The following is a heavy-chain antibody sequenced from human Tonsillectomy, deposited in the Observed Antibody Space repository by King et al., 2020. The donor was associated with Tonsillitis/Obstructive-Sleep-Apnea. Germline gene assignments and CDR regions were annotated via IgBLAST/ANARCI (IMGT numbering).Heavy chain of an antibody. J-gene: IGHJ4*02. D-gene: IGHD3-16*01. Sequence: QVQLQESGPGLVKPSETLSLTCTVSGGSISSYYWSWIRQPPGKGLEWIGYIYYSGSTNYNPSLKSRVTISVDTSKNQFSLKLSSVTAADTAVYYCARDRWGGGGIQPFDYWGQGTLVTVSS. CDR2: IYYSGST. CDR1: GGSISSYY. CDR3: ARDRWGGGGIQPFDY. V-gene: IGHV4-59*01.